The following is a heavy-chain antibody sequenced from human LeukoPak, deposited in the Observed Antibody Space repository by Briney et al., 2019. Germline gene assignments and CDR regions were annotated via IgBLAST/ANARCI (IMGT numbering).Heavy chain of an antibody. J-gene: IGHJ6*03. CDR1: GFTFDDYG. CDR3: ARRELSYQNYYYYYHMDV. CDR2: INWNGDST. D-gene: IGHD3-16*02. Sequence: PGGSLRLSCAASGFTFDDYGMSWVRQAPGKGLEWVSDINWNGDSTGYADSVKGRFTISRDNAKNSLYLQMNSLRAEDTALYYCARRELSYQNYYYYYHMDVWGKGTTVTVSS. V-gene: IGHV3-20*04.